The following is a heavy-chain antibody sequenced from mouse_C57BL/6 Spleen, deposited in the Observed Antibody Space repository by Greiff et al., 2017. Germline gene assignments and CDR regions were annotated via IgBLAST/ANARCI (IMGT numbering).Heavy chain of an antibody. CDR2: ISNGGGST. CDR3: AREGLRDSVYFDG. J-gene: IGHJ1*03. Sequence: EVHLVESGGGLVQPGGSLKLSCAASGFTFSDYYMYWVRQTPEKRLEWVAYISNGGGSTYYPDTVKGRFTISRDNAKNTLYLQMSRLESEDTAMYDCAREGLRDSVYFDGWGTGATVTVSS. CDR1: GFTFSDYY. V-gene: IGHV5-12*01. D-gene: IGHD3-3*01.